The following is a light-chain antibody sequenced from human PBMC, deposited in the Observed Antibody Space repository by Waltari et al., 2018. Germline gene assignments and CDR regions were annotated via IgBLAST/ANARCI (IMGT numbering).Light chain of an antibody. J-gene: IGKJ5*01. V-gene: IGKV2D-29*02. CDR2: FTS. CDR1: QSLLHSDGKTY. CDR3: QLRIKWPPEIT. Sequence: DIVMTQTPLSLSVTPGQPASISCKSSQSLLHSDGKTYLSWYLQKPGQSPQPLIYFTSNRATGIPARFSGSGSGTDFTLTISSLEPDDFAVYFCQLRIKWPPEITFGQGTRLEIK.